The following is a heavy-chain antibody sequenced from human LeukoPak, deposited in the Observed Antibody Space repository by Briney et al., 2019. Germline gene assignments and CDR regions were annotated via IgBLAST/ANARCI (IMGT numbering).Heavy chain of an antibody. J-gene: IGHJ4*02. Sequence: VASVKVSCEASGYTFTSYALSWVRQAPGQGLEWMGWLNINNGNTKYAQKFQGRVTLTRITSTNIAYLELRNLISDDTAVYYCVRDLTPSFCTSGSCPYGGYFDHWGQGTLVTVSS. CDR2: LNINNGNT. CDR3: VRDLTPSFCTSGSCPYGGYFDH. CDR1: GYTFTSYA. D-gene: IGHD2-15*01. V-gene: IGHV1-18*04.